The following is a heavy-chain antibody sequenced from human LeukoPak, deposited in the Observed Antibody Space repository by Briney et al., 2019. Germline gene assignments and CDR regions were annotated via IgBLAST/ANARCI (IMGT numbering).Heavy chain of an antibody. J-gene: IGHJ5*02. V-gene: IGHV3-7*01. CDR1: GFTFSSYW. Sequence: GGSLRLSCAASGFTFSSYWMSWVRQAPGKGLEWVANIKQDGSEQYYVDSVKGRFTISRDNAKNSLYLQMNSLRAEDTAVYYCARVWRIAAADWFDPWGQGTLVTVSS. D-gene: IGHD6-13*01. CDR3: ARVWRIAAADWFDP. CDR2: IKQDGSEQ.